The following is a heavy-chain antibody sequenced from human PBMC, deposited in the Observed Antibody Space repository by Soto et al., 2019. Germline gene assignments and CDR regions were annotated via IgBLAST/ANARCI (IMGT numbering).Heavy chain of an antibody. V-gene: IGHV5-10-1*01. CDR1: GYSVTSYW. CDR3: ARKARYSYGYDY. D-gene: IGHD5-18*01. J-gene: IGHJ4*02. CDR2: IDPSDSYT. Sequence: GESLKISCKGSGYSVTSYWMSWVRQMPGKGLEWMGRIDPSDSYTNYSPSFQGHVTISADKSISTAYLQWSSLKASDTAMYYCARKARYSYGYDYWGQGTLVTVSS.